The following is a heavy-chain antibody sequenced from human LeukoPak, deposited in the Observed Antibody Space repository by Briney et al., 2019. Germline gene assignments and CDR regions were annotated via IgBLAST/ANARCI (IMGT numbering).Heavy chain of an antibody. Sequence: GGSLRLSCAASGFNVSSNYMSWVRQAPGKGLEWVSVIYSSGDTYYADSVKGRFTISRDNSKNMLYLQMNGLRAEDTAVYYCARVIYGSGTYYKGWFDPWGQGTLVTASS. D-gene: IGHD3-10*01. CDR1: GFNVSSNY. V-gene: IGHV3-53*01. CDR3: ARVIYGSGTYYKGWFDP. CDR2: IYSSGDT. J-gene: IGHJ5*02.